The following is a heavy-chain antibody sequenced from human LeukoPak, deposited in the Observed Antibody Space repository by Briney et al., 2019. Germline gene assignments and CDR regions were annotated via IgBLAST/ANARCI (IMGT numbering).Heavy chain of an antibody. CDR3: ARAPSRRGSGSYYSLFDY. J-gene: IGHJ4*02. D-gene: IGHD3-10*01. Sequence: ASVKVSCKASGYTFTSYDINWVRQATRHGLEWMGWMNPNSGNTGYAQKFQGRVTITRNTSISTAYMELSSLRSEDTAVYYCARAPSRRGSGSYYSLFDYWGQGTLVTVSS. CDR1: GYTFTSYD. CDR2: MNPNSGNT. V-gene: IGHV1-8*03.